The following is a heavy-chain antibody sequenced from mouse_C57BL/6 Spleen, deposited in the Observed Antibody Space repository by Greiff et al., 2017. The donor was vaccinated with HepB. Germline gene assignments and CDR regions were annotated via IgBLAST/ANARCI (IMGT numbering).Heavy chain of an antibody. D-gene: IGHD1-1*01. CDR3: ARRDYYGSSYVTWFAY. Sequence: DVMLVESGGGLVKPGGSLKLSCAASGFTFSDYGMHWVRQAPEKGLEWVAYISSGSSTIYYADTVKGRFTISRDNAKNTLFLQMTSLRSEDTAMYYCARRDYYGSSYVTWFAYWGQGTLVTVSA. J-gene: IGHJ3*01. V-gene: IGHV5-17*01. CDR1: GFTFSDYG. CDR2: ISSGSSTI.